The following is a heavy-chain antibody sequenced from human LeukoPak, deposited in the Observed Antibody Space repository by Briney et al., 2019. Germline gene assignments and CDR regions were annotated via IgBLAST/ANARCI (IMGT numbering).Heavy chain of an antibody. J-gene: IGHJ4*02. CDR3: AKVRVPSIAARGESLSDY. CDR1: GFTVSSNY. Sequence: GGSLRLSCAASGFTVSSNYMSWVRQAPGKGLEWVSVIYSGGSTYYADSVKGRFTISRDNSKNTLYLQMNSLRAEDTAVYYCAKVRVPSIAARGESLSDYWGQGTLVTVSS. V-gene: IGHV3-53*01. D-gene: IGHD6-6*01. CDR2: IYSGGST.